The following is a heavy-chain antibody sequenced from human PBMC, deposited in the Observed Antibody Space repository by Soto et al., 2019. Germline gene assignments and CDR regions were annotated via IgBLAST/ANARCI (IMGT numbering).Heavy chain of an antibody. Sequence: PGGSLRLSCAASGFTFSSYAMSWVRQAPGKGLEWVSAISGSGGSTYYADSVKGRFTISRDNSKNTLYLQMNSLRAEDTAVYYCAKGSWGDYGFEWFDPWGQGTLVTSPQ. CDR1: GFTFSSYA. V-gene: IGHV3-23*01. J-gene: IGHJ5*02. D-gene: IGHD4-17*01. CDR3: AKGSWGDYGFEWFDP. CDR2: ISGSGGST.